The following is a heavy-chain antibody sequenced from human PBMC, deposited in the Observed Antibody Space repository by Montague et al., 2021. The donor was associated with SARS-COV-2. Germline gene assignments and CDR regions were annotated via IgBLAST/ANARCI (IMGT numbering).Heavy chain of an antibody. CDR3: ARGRAVAVYDY. CDR2: ISSNGGST. D-gene: IGHD6-19*01. CDR1: GFTVTSNY. Sequence: SLRLSCAASGFTVTSNYMNWVRQAPGKGLEYVSAISSNGGSTYYANSVKGRFTISRDNSKNTLYLQMGSLRAEDMAVYYCARGRAVAVYDYWGQGTLVTVSS. J-gene: IGHJ4*02. V-gene: IGHV3-64*01.